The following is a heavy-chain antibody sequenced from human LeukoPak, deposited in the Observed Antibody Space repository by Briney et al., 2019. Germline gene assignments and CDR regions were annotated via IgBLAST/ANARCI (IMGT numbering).Heavy chain of an antibody. V-gene: IGHV4-59*12. J-gene: IGHJ3*02. CDR1: GGYISGYY. D-gene: IGHD2-15*01. CDR3: ARGRYCSADICTGGDSFDI. CDR2: VHHAGST. Sequence: SETLSLTCTVSGGYISGYYWNWIRQPPGKGLEWIGYVHHAGSTNYNPSLQTRVTMSVDTSKNQFSLKLRSVTAADTAVYYCARGRYCSADICTGGDSFDIWGQGTMVSVSP.